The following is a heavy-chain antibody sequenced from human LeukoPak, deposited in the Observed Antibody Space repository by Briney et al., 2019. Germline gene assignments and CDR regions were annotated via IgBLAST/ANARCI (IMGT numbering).Heavy chain of an antibody. V-gene: IGHV4-38-2*01. CDR3: ARRKGYCSGGNCYPEPLDY. D-gene: IGHD2-15*01. CDR1: GYSISSGYY. Sequence: SETLSLTCAVSGYSISSGYYWGWIRQPPGKGLEWIANIYHTGSTHYNPSLQSRVTISLDTSKNQFSLKLSSVTAADTAVYYCARRKGYCSGGNCYPEPLDYWGQGTLVTVSS. CDR2: IYHTGST. J-gene: IGHJ4*02.